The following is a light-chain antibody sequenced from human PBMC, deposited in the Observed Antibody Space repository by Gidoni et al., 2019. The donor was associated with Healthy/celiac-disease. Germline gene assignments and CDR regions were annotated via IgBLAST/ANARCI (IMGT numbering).Light chain of an antibody. V-gene: IGKV3-15*01. CDR1: QSVNSN. J-gene: IGKJ1*01. Sequence: EIVMTQSPATLSVSPGERATLSCRASQSVNSNLGWYQQKPGQAPRLLICGASTRATGIPARFSGSGAGKEFTLTISSLQSEDFAVYYCQHYNNWPPWTFGQGTKVEIK. CDR3: QHYNNWPPWT. CDR2: GAS.